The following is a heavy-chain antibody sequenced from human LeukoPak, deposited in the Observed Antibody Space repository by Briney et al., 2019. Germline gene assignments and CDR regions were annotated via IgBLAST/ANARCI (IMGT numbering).Heavy chain of an antibody. Sequence: SGGSLRLSCAASGFTFSTYEMNWVRHAPGKGLEWVSYISSRGSNIHYADSVKGRFTISRDNAKNSLSLQLNSLRAEDTAVYYRARADNSGWAYFDYWGQGTLVTVS. J-gene: IGHJ4*02. CDR1: GFTFSTYE. CDR2: ISSRGSNI. V-gene: IGHV3-48*03. CDR3: ARADNSGWAYFDY. D-gene: IGHD6-19*01.